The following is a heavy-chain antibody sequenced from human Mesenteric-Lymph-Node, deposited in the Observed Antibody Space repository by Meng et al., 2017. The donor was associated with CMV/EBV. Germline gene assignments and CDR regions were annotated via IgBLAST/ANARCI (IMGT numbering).Heavy chain of an antibody. V-gene: IGHV3-53*01. J-gene: IGHJ4*02. CDR1: GFTVSSHY. CDR3: ARARWQWLPLDY. D-gene: IGHD6-19*01. CDR2: LYSGGNT. Sequence: GGSLRLSCAASGFTVSSHYMNWVRQAPGKGLEWVSILYSGGNTYYADSVKGRFTISRDNSQNTLYLQMNSLRVDDTAVYYCARARWQWLPLDYWGQGTLVTVSS.